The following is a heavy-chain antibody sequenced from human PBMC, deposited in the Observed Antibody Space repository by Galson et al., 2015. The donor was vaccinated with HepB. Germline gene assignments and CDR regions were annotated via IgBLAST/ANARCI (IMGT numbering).Heavy chain of an antibody. D-gene: IGHD6-13*01. CDR1: GFTFSGSA. V-gene: IGHV3-73*01. CDR3: VRSGDFSGYSSR. Sequence: LRLSCAASGFTFSGSAIHWVRQASGKGPEWIGHIRSKATNFAASYVPSLKGRFTISRDDSKNLAYLHMRSLKTDDTAVYYCVRSGDFSGYSSRWGQGTLVTVSS. CDR2: IRSKATNFAA. J-gene: IGHJ4*02.